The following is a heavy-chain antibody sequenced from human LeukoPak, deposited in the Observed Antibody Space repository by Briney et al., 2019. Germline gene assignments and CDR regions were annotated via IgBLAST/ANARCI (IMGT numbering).Heavy chain of an antibody. D-gene: IGHD2-15*01. CDR3: ARAVVVIGATPNY. V-gene: IGHV3-11*01. Sequence: KPGGSLRLSSAASGFSFTDYYMTSIRQAPGMGLERVSYISSSGITIYYGDSVKGRFTISRDNTKNSLYLQMTSLRAEDTAIYYCARAVVVIGATPNYWGQGTLVTVSP. CDR1: GFSFTDYY. J-gene: IGHJ4*02. CDR2: ISSSGITI.